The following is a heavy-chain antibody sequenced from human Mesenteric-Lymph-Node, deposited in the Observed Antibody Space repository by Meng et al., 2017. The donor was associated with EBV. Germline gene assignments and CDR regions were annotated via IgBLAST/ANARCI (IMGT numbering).Heavy chain of an antibody. V-gene: IGHV4-30-4*01. CDR1: GDSISGGGYY. CDR2: LSYSGNT. D-gene: IGHD5-12*01. CDR3: ARALYSGYDYFD. Sequence: QVQLQESGPGLVKPSQTLSLTCGVSGDSISGGGYYWSWIRQPPGKGLEWIGYLSYSGNTYYNTSLKSRLTISLDTSKNQFSLKLKSVTAADTAVYYCARALYSGYDYFDWGQGTLVTVSS. J-gene: IGHJ1*01.